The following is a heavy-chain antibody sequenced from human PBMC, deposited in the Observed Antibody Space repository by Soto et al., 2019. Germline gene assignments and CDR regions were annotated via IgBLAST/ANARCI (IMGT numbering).Heavy chain of an antibody. J-gene: IGHJ4*02. CDR2: ISYDGSNK. V-gene: IGHV3-30*18. D-gene: IGHD3-22*01. CDR3: AKDRRVDSSGYFPLDY. Sequence: VQLVESGGGVVQPGRSLRLSCAASGFTFSSYGMHWVRQAPGKGLEWVAVISYDGSNKYYADSVKGRFTISRDNSKNTLYLQMNSLRAEDTAVYYCAKDRRVDSSGYFPLDYWGQGTLVTVSS. CDR1: GFTFSSYG.